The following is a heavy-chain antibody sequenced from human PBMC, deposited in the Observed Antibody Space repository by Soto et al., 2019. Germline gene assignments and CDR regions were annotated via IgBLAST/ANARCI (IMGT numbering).Heavy chain of an antibody. J-gene: IGHJ3*02. CDR1: GGSISSGGYY. CDR2: IYYSGST. CDR3: ARSYGDSYDAFDI. D-gene: IGHD4-17*01. Sequence: QVQLQESGPGLVKPSQTLSLTCTVSGGSISSGGYYWSWIRQHPGKGLEWIGYIYYSGSTYYNPSLHSRLTISVDTSKNPFSLKLSSVTAADTAVYYCARSYGDSYDAFDIWGQGTMVTVSS. V-gene: IGHV4-31*03.